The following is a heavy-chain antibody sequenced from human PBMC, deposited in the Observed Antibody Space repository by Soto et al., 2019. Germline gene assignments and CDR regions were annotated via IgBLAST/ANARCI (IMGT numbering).Heavy chain of an antibody. J-gene: IGHJ4*02. CDR2: ISYDGSNK. CDR3: ARRGSTWYSGPDY. CDR1: GFTFSSYA. D-gene: IGHD6-13*01. Sequence: QVQLVESGGGVVQPGRSLRLSCAASGFTFSSYAMHWVRQAPGKGLEWVAIISYDGSNKYYADSVKGRFTISRDDSKNTLYLQMNSLRAEDTAMNYCARRGSTWYSGPDYWGQGTLVTVSS. V-gene: IGHV3-30-3*01.